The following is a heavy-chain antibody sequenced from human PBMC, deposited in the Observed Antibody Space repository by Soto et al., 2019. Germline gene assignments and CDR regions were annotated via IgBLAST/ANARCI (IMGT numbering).Heavy chain of an antibody. CDR2: IYYSGST. V-gene: IGHV4-59*01. CDR3: ARGGDDFWSGYRFDY. D-gene: IGHD3-3*01. Sequence: SETLSLTCTVSGGSISSYYWSWIRQPPGKGLEKIGYIYYSGSTNYNPSLKSRVTISVDTSKNQFSLKLSSVTAADTAVYYCARGGDDFWSGYRFDYWGQGTLVTVSS. CDR1: GGSISSYY. J-gene: IGHJ4*02.